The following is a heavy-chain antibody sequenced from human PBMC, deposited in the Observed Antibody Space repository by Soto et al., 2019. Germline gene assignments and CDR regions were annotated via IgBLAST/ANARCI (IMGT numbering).Heavy chain of an antibody. D-gene: IGHD1-1*01. CDR2: INHSGNT. CDR1: GGSISSYY. Sequence: SETLSLTCTVSGGSISSYYWSWIRQPPGKGLEWIGEINHSGNTKYNPSLKSRVTMSVDTSKNQFSLKLSSVTAADTAVYYCARGPDTTGLPWGQGTLVTVSS. CDR3: ARGPDTTGLP. J-gene: IGHJ5*02. V-gene: IGHV4-59*12.